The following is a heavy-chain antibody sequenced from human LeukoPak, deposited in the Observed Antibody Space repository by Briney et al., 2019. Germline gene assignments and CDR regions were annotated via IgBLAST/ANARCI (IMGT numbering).Heavy chain of an antibody. CDR3: TREITASGYPFDC. Sequence: SETLSLTCIVSGDSINDYYWIWIRQSPGKGLEWIGHIYYSGSTNHNPSLKSRVTISVDRSKNQFSLKLSSVTAADTAVYYCTREITASGYPFDCWGQGTLVTVSS. V-gene: IGHV4-59*01. J-gene: IGHJ4*02. CDR2: IYYSGST. CDR1: GDSINDYY. D-gene: IGHD5-12*01.